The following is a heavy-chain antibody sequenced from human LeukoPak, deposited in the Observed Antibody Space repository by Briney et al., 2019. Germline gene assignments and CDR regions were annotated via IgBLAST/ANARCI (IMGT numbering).Heavy chain of an antibody. J-gene: IGHJ5*02. CDR1: GGSFSGYY. Sequence: SETLSLTCAVYGGSFSGYYWSWIRQPPGKGLEWIAEITDTGSTNYNTSLKSRVTISVDTSKNQVSLKLSSVTAADTAVYYCARKKRGYGYNWFDPWGQGTLVTVSS. D-gene: IGHD5-18*01. V-gene: IGHV4-34*01. CDR3: ARKKRGYGYNWFDP. CDR2: ITDTGST.